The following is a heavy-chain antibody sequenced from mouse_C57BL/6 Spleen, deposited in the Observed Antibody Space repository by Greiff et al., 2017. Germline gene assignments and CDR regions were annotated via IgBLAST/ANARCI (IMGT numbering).Heavy chain of an antibody. J-gene: IGHJ2*01. V-gene: IGHV1-64*01. CDR1: GYTFTSYW. CDR3: ARQEGYYFDY. CDR2: IHPNSGST. Sequence: QVQLKQPGAELVKPGASVKLSCKASGYTFTSYWMHWVKQRPGQGLEWIGMIHPNSGSTNYNEKFKSKATLTVDKSSSTAYMQLSSLTSEDSAVYYCARQEGYYFDYWGQGTTLTVSS.